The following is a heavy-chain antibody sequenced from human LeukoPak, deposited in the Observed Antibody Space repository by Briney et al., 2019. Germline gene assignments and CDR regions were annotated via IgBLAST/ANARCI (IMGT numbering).Heavy chain of an antibody. CDR3: TTDSPKNYYYYYMDV. V-gene: IGHV3-15*01. CDR2: IKSKTDGGTT. Sequence: GGSLRLSCAASGFTLSNAWMSWVRQAPGKGLEWVGRIKSKTDGGTTDYAAPVKGRFTISRDDSKNTLYLQMNSLKTEDTAVYYCTTDSPKNYYYYYMDVWGKGTTVTVSS. J-gene: IGHJ6*03. CDR1: GFTLSNAW.